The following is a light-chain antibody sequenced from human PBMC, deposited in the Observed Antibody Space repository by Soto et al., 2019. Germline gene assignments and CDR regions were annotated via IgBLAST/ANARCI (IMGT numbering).Light chain of an antibody. J-gene: IGKJ1*01. Sequence: AIQMTQSPSSLSASVLDRFTITFRASQGIRNDLGWYQQKPGKAPKLLIYAASSLQSGVPSRFSGSGSGTDFTLTISSLQPEDFATYYCLQDYNYPWTFGQGTKVDIK. CDR3: LQDYNYPWT. V-gene: IGKV1-6*01. CDR1: QGIRND. CDR2: AAS.